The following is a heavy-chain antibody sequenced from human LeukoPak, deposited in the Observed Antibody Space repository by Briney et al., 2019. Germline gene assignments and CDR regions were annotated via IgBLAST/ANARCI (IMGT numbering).Heavy chain of an antibody. J-gene: IGHJ4*02. CDR3: AKELERNGYNLEYYFDY. CDR1: GFTYSSYG. CDR2: ISYDGSNK. Sequence: GGSLRLSCAASGFTYSSYGMHWVRQAPGKGLEWVAVISYDGSNKYYADSVKGRFTISGDNSKNTLYLQMNSLRAEDTAVYYCAKELERNGYNLEYYFDYWGQGTLVTVSS. V-gene: IGHV3-30*18. D-gene: IGHD5-24*01.